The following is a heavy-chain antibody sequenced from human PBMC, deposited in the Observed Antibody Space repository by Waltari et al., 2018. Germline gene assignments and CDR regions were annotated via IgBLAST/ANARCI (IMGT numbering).Heavy chain of an antibody. CDR2: IFYTGNT. CDR3: ARLGGDRFGSLRHCGPASCTTWIDP. J-gene: IGHJ5*02. CDR1: GGSISGFY. D-gene: IGHD2-2*01. Sequence: VLLEESDPGLVKPSETLSLTCTVSGGSISGFYWTWIRQPPGKGLEYIGYIFYTGNTNYNPPLKSRVIISLDTSRNQFSLKMRSLTAADTAVYYGARLGGDRFGSLRHCGPASCTTWIDPWGRGTLVTVSS. V-gene: IGHV4-59*01.